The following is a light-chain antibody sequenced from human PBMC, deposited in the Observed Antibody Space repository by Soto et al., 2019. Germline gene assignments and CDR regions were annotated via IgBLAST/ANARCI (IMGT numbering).Light chain of an antibody. CDR3: QLYGISPQ. J-gene: IGKJ5*01. CDR1: QSVSSN. CDR2: ASS. Sequence: VMTQSTAMLSVSPWERAGLFCRASQSVSSNLAWYQQKPGQAPRLLIYASSNRATGIPDRFSGSASGPDFTLTINRLEPEDFAVYYCQLYGISPQFGQGTGLEI. V-gene: IGKV3D-15*01.